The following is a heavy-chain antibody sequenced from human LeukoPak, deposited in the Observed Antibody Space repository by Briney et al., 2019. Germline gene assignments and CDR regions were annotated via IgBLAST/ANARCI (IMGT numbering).Heavy chain of an antibody. D-gene: IGHD1-26*01. CDR1: GGSFSGYY. CDR3: ARVGGSYRPFDY. CDR2: INHSGST. J-gene: IGHJ4*02. V-gene: IGHV4-34*01. Sequence: PSETLSLTCAVYGGSFSGYYWSWIRQPPGKGLEWIGEINHSGSTNYNPSLKSRVTISVDTSKNQFSLKLSSVTAADTAVYYCARVGGSYRPFDYWGQGTLVTVSS.